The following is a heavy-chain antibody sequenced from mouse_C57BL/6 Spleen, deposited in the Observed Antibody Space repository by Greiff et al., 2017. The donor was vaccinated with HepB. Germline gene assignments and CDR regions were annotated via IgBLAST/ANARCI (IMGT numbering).Heavy chain of an antibody. Sequence: QVQLQQPGAELVMPGASVKLSCKASGYTFTSYWMHWVKQRPGQGLEWIGEIDPSDSYTKYNQKFKGKSTLTVDKSSSTAYMQLSSLTSEDSAVYSCERGSSNYHFDYWGQGTTLTVSS. J-gene: IGHJ2*01. CDR1: GYTFTSYW. D-gene: IGHD2-5*01. V-gene: IGHV1-69*01. CDR2: IDPSDSYT. CDR3: ERGSSNYHFDY.